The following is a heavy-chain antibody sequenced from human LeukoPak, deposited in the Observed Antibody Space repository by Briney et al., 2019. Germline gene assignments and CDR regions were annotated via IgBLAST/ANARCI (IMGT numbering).Heavy chain of an antibody. CDR1: GYTFTSYA. J-gene: IGHJ4*02. V-gene: IGHV1-3*04. CDR3: ARGRECSSASCYWTLDY. Sequence: ASVKVSCKASGYTFTSYAIHWVRQAPGQRLEWMGWINTGNGNTKYSQKFQGSVTITRDMSASTVYMELRSLRSEDTAMYYCARGRECSSASCYWTLDYWGQGTLVPVSS. D-gene: IGHD2-2*01. CDR2: INTGNGNT.